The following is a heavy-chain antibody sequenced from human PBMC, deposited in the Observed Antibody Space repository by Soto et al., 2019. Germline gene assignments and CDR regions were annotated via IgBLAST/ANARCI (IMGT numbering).Heavy chain of an antibody. CDR2: ISYDGSNK. CDR3: AKILQLGDYAYYYYGMDV. D-gene: IGHD4-17*01. J-gene: IGHJ6*02. V-gene: IGHV3-30*18. Sequence: QVQLVESGGGVVQPGRSLRLSCAASGFTFSSYGMHWVRQAPGKGLEWVAVISYDGSNKYYADSVKGRFTISRDNSKNTLYLQMNSLRAVDTAVYYCAKILQLGDYAYYYYGMDVWGQGTTVTVSS. CDR1: GFTFSSYG.